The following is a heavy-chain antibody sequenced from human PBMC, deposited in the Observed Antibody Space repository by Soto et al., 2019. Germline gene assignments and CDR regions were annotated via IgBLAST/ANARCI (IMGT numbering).Heavy chain of an antibody. CDR2: IYPGDSDT. J-gene: IGHJ6*02. CDR3: ARHPHYYGSGSYTKPHYYYGMDV. CDR1: GYSFTSYW. D-gene: IGHD3-10*01. V-gene: IGHV5-51*01. Sequence: GESLKISCKGSGYSFTSYWIGWVRQMPGKGLERMGIIYPGDSDTRYSPSFQGQVTISADKSISTAYLQWSSLKASDTAMYYCARHPHYYGSGSYTKPHYYYGMDVWGQGTTVTVSS.